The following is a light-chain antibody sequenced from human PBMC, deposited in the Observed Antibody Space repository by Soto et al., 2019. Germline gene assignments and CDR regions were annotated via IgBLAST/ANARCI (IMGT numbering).Light chain of an antibody. Sequence: QSALTQPASVSGSPGQSITISCTGTSSDVGGYNYVSWYQQHPGKAPNLMIYDVSNRPSGVSNRFSGSKSGNTASLTISGLQAEDDADYYCSSYTSSITPFVFGTGTKVTVL. CDR3: SSYTSSITPFV. CDR2: DVS. V-gene: IGLV2-14*01. CDR1: SSDVGGYNY. J-gene: IGLJ1*01.